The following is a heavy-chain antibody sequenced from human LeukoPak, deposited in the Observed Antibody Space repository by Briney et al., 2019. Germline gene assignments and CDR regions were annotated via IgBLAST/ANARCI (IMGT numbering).Heavy chain of an antibody. Sequence: PGGSLRLSCAASGFTFSDYYMSWIRQAPRKGLEWVSYISSSGSTIYYADSVKGRFTISRDNAKNSLYLQMNSLRAEDTAVYYCAREKSSGGSCLDYWGQGTLVTVSS. CDR3: AREKSSGGSCLDY. CDR1: GFTFSDYY. J-gene: IGHJ4*02. V-gene: IGHV3-11*01. D-gene: IGHD2-15*01. CDR2: ISSSGSTI.